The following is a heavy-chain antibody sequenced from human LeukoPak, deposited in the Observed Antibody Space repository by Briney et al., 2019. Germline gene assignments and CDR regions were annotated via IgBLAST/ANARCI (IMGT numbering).Heavy chain of an antibody. CDR1: GFTFISYG. CDR3: AKEGYSRGYYSYYYMDV. V-gene: IGHV3-23*01. J-gene: IGHJ6*03. CDR2: MSGSGGST. D-gene: IGHD6-13*01. Sequence: GGTLRLSCAASGFTFISYGMSWVRQAPGKGLEWVSSMSGSGGSTFYADSVKGRFTISRDNSKNTLYVQMNSLRAEDTAVYYCAKEGYSRGYYSYYYMDVWGKGTTVTVSS.